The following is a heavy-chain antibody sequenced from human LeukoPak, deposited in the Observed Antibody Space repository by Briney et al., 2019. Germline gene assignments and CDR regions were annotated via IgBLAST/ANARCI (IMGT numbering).Heavy chain of an antibody. Sequence: GESLKISCKGSGYSFSSYWIAWVRQMPGKGLEWMGIIYPGDSDTRYSPSFQGQVTISADKSISTAYLQWSSLKASDTAMYYCARHRGYSYGLSGWFDPWGQGTLVTVS. CDR1: GYSFSSYW. CDR2: IYPGDSDT. CDR3: ARHRGYSYGLSGWFDP. D-gene: IGHD5-18*01. V-gene: IGHV5-51*01. J-gene: IGHJ5*02.